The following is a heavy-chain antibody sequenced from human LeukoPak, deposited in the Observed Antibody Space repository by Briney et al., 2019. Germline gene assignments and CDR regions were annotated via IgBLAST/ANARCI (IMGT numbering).Heavy chain of an antibody. CDR1: GGSISSYY. J-gene: IGHJ4*02. CDR3: ARDFAVYCGGDCYAL. Sequence: PSETLSVTCTVSGGSISSYYWTWIRQPAGKGLEWIGRIYTSGSTNYNPSLKSRVTMSVDTSKNQFSLKLSSVTAADTAVYYCARDFAVYCGGDCYALWGQGTLVTVSS. D-gene: IGHD2-21*02. V-gene: IGHV4-4*07. CDR2: IYTSGST.